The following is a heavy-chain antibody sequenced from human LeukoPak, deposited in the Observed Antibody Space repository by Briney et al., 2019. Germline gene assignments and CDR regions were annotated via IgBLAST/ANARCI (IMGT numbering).Heavy chain of an antibody. CDR3: VTLARGMLGPTLFFDS. CDR2: IYYNVSA. Sequence: PSETLSLTCTVSGASLTNYYWSSIRQPPGQGLEWIGDIYYNVSAKYPPSLRRRVTISIDTYKSQFSLTLSPVTAAATPPYYCVTLARGMLGPTLFFDSWGQGDLVTVSS. D-gene: IGHD1-1*01. J-gene: IGHJ4*02. CDR1: GASLTNYY. V-gene: IGHV4-59*01.